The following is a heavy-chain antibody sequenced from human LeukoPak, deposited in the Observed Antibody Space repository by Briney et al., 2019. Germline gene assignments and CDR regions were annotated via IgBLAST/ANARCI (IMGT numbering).Heavy chain of an antibody. CDR2: ISGSGGST. CDR1: GFTFSSYA. V-gene: IGHV3-23*01. D-gene: IGHD6-13*01. J-gene: IGHJ4*02. CDR3: ARASRAAAGNDY. Sequence: GGSLRLSCAASGFTFSSYAMSWVRQAPGKGLEWVSAISGSGGSTYYADSVKGRFTISRDNSKNTLFLQMNSLRAEDTAVYYCARASRAAAGNDYWGQGTLVTVSS.